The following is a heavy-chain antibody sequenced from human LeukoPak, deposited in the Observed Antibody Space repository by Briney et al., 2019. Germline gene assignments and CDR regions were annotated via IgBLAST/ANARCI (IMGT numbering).Heavy chain of an antibody. CDR1: GFTFSSYA. D-gene: IGHD3-22*01. J-gene: IGHJ3*01. CDR3: AKSYYYDSSGYYPYDALDV. Sequence: PGGSLRLSCAASGFTFSSYAMSWVRQAPGKGLEWVSDISGSGGSTYYADSVKGRFTISRDNSKNTLFLQMNSLRAEDTAVYYCAKSYYYDSSGYYPYDALDVWGQGTMVTVSS. V-gene: IGHV3-23*01. CDR2: ISGSGGST.